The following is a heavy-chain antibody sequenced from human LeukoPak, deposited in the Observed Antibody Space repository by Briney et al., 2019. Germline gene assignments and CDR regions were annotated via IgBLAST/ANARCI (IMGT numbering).Heavy chain of an antibody. V-gene: IGHV3-30*03. Sequence: GGSLRLSCAASGFTFSSYGMHWVRQAPGKGLEWVAVISYDGSNKYYADSVKGRFTISRDNSKNTLYLQMNSLRAEDTAVYYCARSRDCSGGICYRALDYWGQGTLVTVSS. CDR3: ARSRDCSGGICYRALDY. J-gene: IGHJ4*02. CDR2: ISYDGSNK. D-gene: IGHD2-15*01. CDR1: GFTFSSYG.